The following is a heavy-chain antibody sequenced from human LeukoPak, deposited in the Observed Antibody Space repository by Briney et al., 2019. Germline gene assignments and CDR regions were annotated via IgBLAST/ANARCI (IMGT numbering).Heavy chain of an antibody. D-gene: IGHD6-13*01. CDR1: GFTFSSYA. Sequence: SGGSLRLSCAASGFTFSSYAMHWVRQAPGKGLEWVAVISYDGSNKYYADSVKGRFTISRDNSKNTLYLQMNSLRAEDTAVYYCASRIAAAGPIDYWGQGTLVTVSS. J-gene: IGHJ4*02. CDR2: ISYDGSNK. CDR3: ASRIAAAGPIDY. V-gene: IGHV3-30-3*01.